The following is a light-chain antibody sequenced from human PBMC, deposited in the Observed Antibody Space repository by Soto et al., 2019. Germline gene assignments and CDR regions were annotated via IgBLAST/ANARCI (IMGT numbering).Light chain of an antibody. CDR1: QSFRGL. CDR2: DAY. CDR3: QQRHMLPIT. J-gene: IGKJ5*01. Sequence: EIVMYTSPPTLSVSQGERATLSCRANQSFRGLLAWYQQKPGQAPRLLIYDAYNRATGIPPRVSGSGSGTDFTLTISSLEPEDSVVYYCQQRHMLPITFSHGTRLEI. V-gene: IGKV3-11*01.